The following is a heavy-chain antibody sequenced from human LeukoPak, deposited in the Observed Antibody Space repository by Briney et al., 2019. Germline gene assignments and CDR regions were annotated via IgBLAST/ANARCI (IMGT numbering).Heavy chain of an antibody. D-gene: IGHD3-22*01. Sequence: QPGRSLRLSCAASGFTFSSYGMHWVRQAPGKGLEWVAVISYDGSNKYYVDSVKGRFTISRDNSKNTLYLQMNSLRAEDTAVYYCAKDSSGYRNYFDYWGQGTLVTVSS. J-gene: IGHJ4*02. CDR2: ISYDGSNK. CDR3: AKDSSGYRNYFDY. CDR1: GFTFSSYG. V-gene: IGHV3-30*18.